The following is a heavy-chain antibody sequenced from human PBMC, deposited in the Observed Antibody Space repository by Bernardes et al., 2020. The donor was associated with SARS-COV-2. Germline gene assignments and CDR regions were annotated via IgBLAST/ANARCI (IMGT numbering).Heavy chain of an antibody. V-gene: IGHV1-2*06. CDR1: GYTFTGYY. CDR2: INPNSGGT. CDR3: ARGASSSWYRMWYFDL. J-gene: IGHJ2*01. D-gene: IGHD6-13*01. Sequence: ASVKVSCKASGYTFTGYYMHWVRQAPGQGLEWMGRINPNSGGTNYAQKFQGRVTMTRDTSISTAYMELSRLRSDDTAVYYCARGASSSWYRMWYFDLWGRGTLVTVSS.